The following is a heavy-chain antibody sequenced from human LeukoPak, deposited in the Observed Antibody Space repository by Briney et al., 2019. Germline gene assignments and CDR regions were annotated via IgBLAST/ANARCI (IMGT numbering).Heavy chain of an antibody. CDR1: GFTVSSNY. Sequence: GGSLRLSCAASGFTVSSNYMSWVRQAPGKGLEWVSVIYSGGSTYYADSVKGRFTISRDNSKNTLYLQMNSLRAEDTAVYYCARHNTGYSDSSGGYYFDYWGQGTLVTVSS. V-gene: IGHV3-66*04. CDR3: ARHNTGYSDSSGGYYFDY. D-gene: IGHD6-19*01. CDR2: IYSGGST. J-gene: IGHJ4*02.